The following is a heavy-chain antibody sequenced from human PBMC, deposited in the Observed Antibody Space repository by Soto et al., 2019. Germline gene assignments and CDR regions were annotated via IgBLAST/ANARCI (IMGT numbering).Heavy chain of an antibody. Sequence: GESLKISCKGSGYSFTSYWIGWVRQMPGKGLEWMGIIYPGDSDTRYSPSFQGQVTISADKSISTAYLQWSSLKASDTAMYYCARSFDAGILYYGMGVWGQGPRVIVSS. CDR2: IYPGDSDT. V-gene: IGHV5-51*01. J-gene: IGHJ6*02. D-gene: IGHD6-13*01. CDR3: ARSFDAGILYYGMGV. CDR1: GYSFTSYW.